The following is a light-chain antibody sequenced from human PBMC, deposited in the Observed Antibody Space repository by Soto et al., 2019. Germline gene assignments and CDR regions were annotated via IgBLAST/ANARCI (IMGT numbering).Light chain of an antibody. CDR2: GAS. J-gene: IGKJ3*01. CDR1: QSVSSY. V-gene: IGKV3-11*01. CDR3: QQRSNWPPLFT. Sequence: EIVLTHSPATLSLSPWERATLSCRASQSVSSYLAWYQQKPGQAPRLLIYGASSRATGIPDRFSGSGSGTDFTLTISSLEPEDFAVYYCQQRSNWPPLFTFGPGTKVDIK.